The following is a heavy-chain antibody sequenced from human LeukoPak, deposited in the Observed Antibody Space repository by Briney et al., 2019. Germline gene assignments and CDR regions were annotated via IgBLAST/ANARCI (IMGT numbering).Heavy chain of an antibody. CDR3: AKGGGRWLVPSEYFQY. J-gene: IGHJ1*01. Sequence: AGGSLRLSCAASGFTYSNYAMTWVRQAPGKGLEWVSSISSGGHSTYYAGSVKGRFTISRDNSKNTLYLQMNSLRGEDTAVYYCAKGGGRWLVPSEYFQYWGQGTLVTVSS. CDR2: ISSGGHST. V-gene: IGHV3-23*01. D-gene: IGHD6-19*01. CDR1: GFTYSNYA.